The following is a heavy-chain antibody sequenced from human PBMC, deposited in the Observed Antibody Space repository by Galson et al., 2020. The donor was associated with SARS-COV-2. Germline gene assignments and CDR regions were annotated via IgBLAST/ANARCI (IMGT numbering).Heavy chain of an antibody. CDR3: AAPYCSSTSCHDAFDI. J-gene: IGHJ3*02. D-gene: IGHD2-2*01. Sequence: SVKVSCKASGFTFTSSAMQWARQTRGQRLARIGWIVVGSGNTNYAQKFQERVTITRDMSTSTAYMELSSLRSEDTAVYYCAAPYCSSTSCHDAFDIGGQGTMVTVSS. CDR1: GFTFTSSA. V-gene: IGHV1-58*02. CDR2: IVVGSGNT.